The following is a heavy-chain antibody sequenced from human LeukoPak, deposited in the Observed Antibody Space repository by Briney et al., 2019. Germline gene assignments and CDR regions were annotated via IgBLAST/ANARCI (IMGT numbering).Heavy chain of an antibody. J-gene: IGHJ4*02. Sequence: SVKVSCKASGGTFSSYAISWVRQAPGQGLEWMGGIIPIFGTANYAQKFQGRVTLTTDTSTSTAYMELRSLRSDDTAVYYCARDGSGVWFDYWGQGTLVTVSS. CDR1: GGTFSSYA. CDR3: ARDGSGVWFDY. CDR2: IIPIFGTA. D-gene: IGHD3-10*01. V-gene: IGHV1-69*05.